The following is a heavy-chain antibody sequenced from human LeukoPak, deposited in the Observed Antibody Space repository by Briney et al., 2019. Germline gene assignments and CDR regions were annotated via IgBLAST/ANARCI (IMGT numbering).Heavy chain of an antibody. CDR2: INHSGST. J-gene: IGHJ4*02. CDR3: ARSWFGYSSDY. CDR1: GGSFSGYY. D-gene: IGHD3-10*01. Sequence: NPSETLSLTCAVYGGSFSGYYWSWIRQPPGKGLEWIGEINHSGSTNYNPSLKSRVTISVDTSKNQFSLKLSSVTAADTAVHYCARSWFGYSSDYWGQGTLVTVSS. V-gene: IGHV4-34*01.